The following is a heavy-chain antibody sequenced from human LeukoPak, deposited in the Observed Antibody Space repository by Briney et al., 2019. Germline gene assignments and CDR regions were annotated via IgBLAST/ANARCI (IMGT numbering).Heavy chain of an antibody. V-gene: IGHV4-4*02. J-gene: IGHJ1*01. CDR1: GGSISSSNW. D-gene: IGHD1-1*01. CDR3: ARHKSVPAASAEYFQH. CDR2: IYHSGST. Sequence: PSETLSLTCAVSGGSISSSNWWSWVRQPPGKGLEWIGEIYHSGSTNYDPSLKSRVTISVDTSKNQFSLKLSSVTAADTAVYYCARHKSVPAASAEYFQHWGQGTLVTVSS.